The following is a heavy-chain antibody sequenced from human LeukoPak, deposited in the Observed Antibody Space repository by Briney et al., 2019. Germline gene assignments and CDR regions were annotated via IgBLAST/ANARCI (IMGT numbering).Heavy chain of an antibody. V-gene: IGHV3-21*01. D-gene: IGHD2-2*01. CDR2: ISSSSSYI. CDR1: GFTFSSYS. Sequence: GGSLRLSCAASGFTFSSYSMNWVRQAPGKGLEWVSSISSSSSYIYYADSVKGRFTISRDNAKNPLYLQMNSLRAEDTAVYYCARAPAGYCSSTSCRTDYYYGMDVWGKGTTVTVSS. CDR3: ARAPAGYCSSTSCRTDYYYGMDV. J-gene: IGHJ6*04.